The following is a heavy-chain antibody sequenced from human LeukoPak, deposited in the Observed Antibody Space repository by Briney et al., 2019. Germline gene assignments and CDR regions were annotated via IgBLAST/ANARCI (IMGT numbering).Heavy chain of an antibody. Sequence: GGSLRLSCAASGFTFDDYAMHWVRQAPGKGLEWVSGISWNSGSIGYADSVKGRFTISRDNAKNSLYLQMNSLRAEGMALYYCAKDSYGGKVNSGGAFDIWGQGTVVTVSS. CDR1: GFTFDDYA. CDR2: ISWNSGSI. V-gene: IGHV3-9*03. D-gene: IGHD4-23*01. CDR3: AKDSYGGKVNSGGAFDI. J-gene: IGHJ3*02.